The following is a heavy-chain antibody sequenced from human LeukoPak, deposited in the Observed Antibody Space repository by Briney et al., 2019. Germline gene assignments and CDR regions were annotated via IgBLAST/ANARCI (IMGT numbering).Heavy chain of an antibody. CDR3: ARLSTYSGSWYYFDY. CDR1: GGSISSYY. V-gene: IGHV4-59*08. Sequence: SETLSLTCTVSGGSISSYYWSWIWQPPGKGLEWIGYIYYSGSTNYNPSLKSRVTISVDTSKNQFSLKLSSVTAADTAVYYCARLSTYSGSWYYFDYWGQGTLVTVSS. J-gene: IGHJ4*02. CDR2: IYYSGST. D-gene: IGHD6-13*01.